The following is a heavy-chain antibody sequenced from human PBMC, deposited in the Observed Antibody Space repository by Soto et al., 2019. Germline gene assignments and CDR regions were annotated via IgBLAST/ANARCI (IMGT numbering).Heavy chain of an antibody. CDR3: ARVIARHYYDSRKVLSGMDV. V-gene: IGHV1-69*01. J-gene: IGHJ6*02. CDR2: IIPIFGTA. CDR1: GGTFNSYA. Sequence: QVQLVQSGAAVKKPGSSVKVFCKASGGTFNSYAISWVRQAPGHGLEWMGGIIPIFGTANYAQKFQGRVTITADESTSTAYMELSSLRSEDTAVYYCARVIARHYYDSRKVLSGMDVWGQGTTVTVSS. D-gene: IGHD3-22*01.